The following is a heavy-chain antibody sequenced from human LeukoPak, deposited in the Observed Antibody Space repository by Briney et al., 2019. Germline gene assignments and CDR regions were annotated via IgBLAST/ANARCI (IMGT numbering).Heavy chain of an antibody. CDR2: MSYDGSNK. V-gene: IGHV3-30*04. D-gene: IGHD3-22*01. CDR1: GFTFNLYA. CDR3: ARGDHYYDSSAFIDF. Sequence: AGSLRLSCAASGFTFNLYAMHWVRQAPGQGMEWVAVMSYDGSNKYYTDSVRGRFTISRDNSKNTLYVQIDNLRPEDTAVYYCARGDHYYDSSAFIDFWGQGTLVTVSS. J-gene: IGHJ4*02.